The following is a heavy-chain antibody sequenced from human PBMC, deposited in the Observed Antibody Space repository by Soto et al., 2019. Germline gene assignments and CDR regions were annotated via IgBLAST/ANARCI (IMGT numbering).Heavy chain of an antibody. D-gene: IGHD3-22*01. CDR2: IYYGGSI. V-gene: IGHV4-59*01. Sequence: SETLSLTCSVSGGSISSGYWTWIRQPPGKGLEWIGYIYYGGSINYNPSLKSRVIISVDTAKNQFSLRLSSVSAADTAVYYCTGAYYDVSGYSLDPWGQGTSVNVS. CDR1: GGSISSGY. J-gene: IGHJ5*02. CDR3: TGAYYDVSGYSLDP.